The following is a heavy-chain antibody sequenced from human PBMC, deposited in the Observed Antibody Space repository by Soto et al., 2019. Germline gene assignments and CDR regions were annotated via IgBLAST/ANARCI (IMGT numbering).Heavy chain of an antibody. J-gene: IGHJ6*02. Sequence: GGSLRLSCAASGFTFGTYWMTWVRQAPGQGLEWVANIKPDGSDKYYVDSVKSRFTMSRDNAGNSLYLQMSSLSVEDTAVYFCARARGRTAACAYHYYHDGMDDWGQGTTVTVSS. CDR1: GFTFGTYW. CDR3: ARARGRTAACAYHYYHDGMDD. V-gene: IGHV3-7*01. CDR2: IKPDGSDK. D-gene: IGHD3-10*01.